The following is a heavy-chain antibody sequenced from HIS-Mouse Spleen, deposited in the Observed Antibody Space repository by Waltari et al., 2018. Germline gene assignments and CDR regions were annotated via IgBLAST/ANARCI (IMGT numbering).Heavy chain of an antibody. CDR3: ARGRYSSSWYYFDY. CDR1: GYTFTGYY. D-gene: IGHD6-13*01. J-gene: IGHJ4*02. CDR2: INPKSGGT. Sequence: QVQLVQSGAEVKKPGASVKVSCKASGYTFTGYYMHWVRQAPGQGLEWMGWINPKSGGTNYAQKFQGRGTMTRDTSISTAYMELSRLRSDDTAVYYCARGRYSSSWYYFDYWGQGTLVTVSS. V-gene: IGHV1-2*02.